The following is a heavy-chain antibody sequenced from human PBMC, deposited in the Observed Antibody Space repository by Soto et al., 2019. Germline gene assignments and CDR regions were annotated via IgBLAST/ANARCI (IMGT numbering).Heavy chain of an antibody. CDR3: ARDQMAGTYYYYGMDV. Sequence: GGSLRLSCAASGFTFSSYSMNWVRQAPGKGLEWVSSISSSSSYIYYADSVKGRFTISRDNAKNSLYLQMNSLRAEDTAVYYCARDQMAGTYYYYGMDVWGQGTTVTVSS. CDR1: GFTFSSYS. J-gene: IGHJ6*02. D-gene: IGHD6-19*01. CDR2: ISSSSSYI. V-gene: IGHV3-21*01.